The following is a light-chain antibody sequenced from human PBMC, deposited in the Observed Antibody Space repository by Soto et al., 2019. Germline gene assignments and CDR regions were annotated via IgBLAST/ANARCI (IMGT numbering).Light chain of an antibody. CDR3: QQYGNSPPYS. CDR1: QSVSTTY. V-gene: IGKV3-20*01. Sequence: EIVLTQSPGPLSLSPGEGATLSCRASQSVSTTYLAWYQLKPGQAPRLVIYATSSRAAGIPDRFRGSGSGTEFTLTISSLEPEDVGVYFCQQYGNSPPYSVGQGTKLEIK. CDR2: ATS. J-gene: IGKJ2*03.